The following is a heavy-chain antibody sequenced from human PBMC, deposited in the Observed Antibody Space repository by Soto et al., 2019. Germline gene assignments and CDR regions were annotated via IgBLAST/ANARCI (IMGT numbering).Heavy chain of an antibody. CDR3: AGSSDWYAWFDP. CDR2: ISGSGGST. V-gene: IGHV3-23*01. J-gene: IGHJ5*02. Sequence: SLRLSCAASGFTFSSYAMSWVRQAPGKGLEWVSAISGSGGSTYYADSVKGRFTISRDNSKSTLYLRMNSLRAEDTAVYYCAGSSDWYAWFDPWGQGTLVTVSS. D-gene: IGHD6-19*01. CDR1: GFTFSSYA.